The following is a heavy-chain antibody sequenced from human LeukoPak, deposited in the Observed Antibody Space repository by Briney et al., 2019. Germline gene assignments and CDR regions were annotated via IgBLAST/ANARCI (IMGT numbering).Heavy chain of an antibody. CDR2: MNPNSGNT. D-gene: IGHD3-22*01. CDR1: GYTFTSYD. V-gene: IGHV1-8*03. J-gene: IGHJ4*02. Sequence: ASVKVSCKASGYTFTSYDINWVRQATGQGLEWMGWMNPNSGNTGYAQKFQGRATITRNTSISTAYMELSSLRSEDTAVYYCAKSNYYDSSGYFFDYWGQGTLVTVSS. CDR3: AKSNYYDSSGYFFDY.